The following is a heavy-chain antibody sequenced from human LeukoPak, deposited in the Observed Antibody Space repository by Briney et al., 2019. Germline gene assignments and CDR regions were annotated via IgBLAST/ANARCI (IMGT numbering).Heavy chain of an antibody. J-gene: IGHJ5*02. Sequence: PGGSLRLSCAASGFTMSNSAMSWVRQAPGKGLEWVSVMYSGGATYYADPVKGRFTISRDNSKNTLYLQMNSLRVEDTAVYYCARRDWFDPWGHGTLVTVSS. V-gene: IGHV3-53*01. CDR3: ARRDWFDP. CDR1: GFTMSNSA. CDR2: MYSGGAT.